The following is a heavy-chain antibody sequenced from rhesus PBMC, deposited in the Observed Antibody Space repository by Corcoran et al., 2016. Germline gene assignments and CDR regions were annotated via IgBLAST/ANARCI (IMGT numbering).Heavy chain of an antibody. CDR3: ARASYSSSYYFDY. V-gene: IGHV4-143*01. Sequence: QVQLQESGPGLVKPSETLSLTCAVYCGSISDYYYWSWIRQPPGKGLEWIGQIFGGSGSTYNNPSLKSRVTGSKDTSKNQFSLKLSSVTAADTAVYYCARASYSSSYYFDYWGQGVLVTVSS. J-gene: IGHJ4*01. CDR1: CGSISDYYY. D-gene: IGHD6-43*01. CDR2: IFGGSGST.